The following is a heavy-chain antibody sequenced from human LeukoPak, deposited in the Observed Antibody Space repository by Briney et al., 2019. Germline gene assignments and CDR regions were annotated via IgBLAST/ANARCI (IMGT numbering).Heavy chain of an antibody. Sequence: SETLSLTCTVSGGSISSSSYYWGWIRQPPGKGLEWIGEINHSGSTNYNPSLKSRVTISVDTSKNQFSLKLSSVTAADTAVYYCARGGVGWFGAPKKNYFDYWGQGTLVTVSS. V-gene: IGHV4-39*07. J-gene: IGHJ4*02. CDR1: GGSISSSSYY. CDR3: ARGGVGWFGAPKKNYFDY. D-gene: IGHD3-10*01. CDR2: INHSGST.